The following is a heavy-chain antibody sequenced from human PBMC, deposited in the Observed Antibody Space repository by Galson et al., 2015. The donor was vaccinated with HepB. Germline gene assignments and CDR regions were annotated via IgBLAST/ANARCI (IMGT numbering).Heavy chain of an antibody. CDR2: ISSSSSYI. J-gene: IGHJ3*02. V-gene: IGHV3-21*01. CDR3: ARDSQDSISSGYYQDDAFDI. Sequence: SLRLSCAASGFTFSSYSMNWVRQAPGKGLEWVSSISSSSSYIYYADLVKGRFTISRDNAKNSLYLQMNSLRAEDTAVYYCARDSQDSISSGYYQDDAFDIWGQGTMVTVSS. D-gene: IGHD3-22*01. CDR1: GFTFSSYS.